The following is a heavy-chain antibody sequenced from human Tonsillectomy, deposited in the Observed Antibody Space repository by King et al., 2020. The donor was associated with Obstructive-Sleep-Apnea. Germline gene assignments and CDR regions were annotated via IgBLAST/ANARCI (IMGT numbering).Heavy chain of an antibody. V-gene: IGHV3-13*01. Sequence: VQLVESGGGLVQPGGSLRLACAASGFTFSSYDMHWVRQATGKGLEWVSAIGTAGDKYYPGSLKGRFTISRENAKNSLYLQMNSLRAGDTAVYYCARDRGSSGWYRAFDIWGQGTMVTVSS. J-gene: IGHJ3*02. CDR3: ARDRGSSGWYRAFDI. D-gene: IGHD6-19*01. CDR2: IGTAGDK. CDR1: GFTFSSYD.